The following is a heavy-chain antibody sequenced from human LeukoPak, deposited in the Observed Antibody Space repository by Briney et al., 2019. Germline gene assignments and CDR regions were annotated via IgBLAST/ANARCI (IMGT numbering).Heavy chain of an antibody. Sequence: PGGSLRLSCAASGFTFSDYYMSWIRQAPGKGLEWVSYISSSSSYTNYADSVKGRFTISRDNSKNTLYLQMNSLRAEDTAVYYCARDYREYQVPPDWFDPWGQGTLVTVSS. CDR2: ISSSSSYT. CDR1: GFTFSDYY. J-gene: IGHJ5*02. CDR3: ARDYREYQVPPDWFDP. D-gene: IGHD2-2*01. V-gene: IGHV3-11*06.